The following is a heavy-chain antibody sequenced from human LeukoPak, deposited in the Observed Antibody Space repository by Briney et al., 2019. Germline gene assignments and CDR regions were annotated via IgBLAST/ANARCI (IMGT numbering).Heavy chain of an antibody. D-gene: IGHD6-19*01. CDR3: AKGIYSSGWSYFDY. CDR1: GFTFSNSA. J-gene: IGHJ4*01. CDR2: LSGSGITT. Sequence: GGSLRLSCVASGFTFSNSAMSWVRQAPGKGLEWVSTLSGSGITTYYADSVKGRFTISRDNSKNTLYLQMNSLRAEDTAVYYCAKGIYSSGWSYFDYWGHGTLVTVSS. V-gene: IGHV3-23*01.